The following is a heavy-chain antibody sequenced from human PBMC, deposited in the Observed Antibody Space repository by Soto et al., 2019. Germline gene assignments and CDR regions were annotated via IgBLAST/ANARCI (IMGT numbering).Heavy chain of an antibody. V-gene: IGHV3-23*01. D-gene: IGHD3-22*01. CDR1: GVGFRRCS. CDR2: ISGNGSST. Sequence: GGLLTLTCGASGVGFRRCSMGWVRQPPEGVVEWVSGISGNGSSTYYSDSVRGRFTISRDNSKNSLYLQMDSLAAEDTAIYSCAKVVGDGNEYYDFWGQGTQVNVSS. CDR3: AKVVGDGNEYYDF. J-gene: IGHJ4*02.